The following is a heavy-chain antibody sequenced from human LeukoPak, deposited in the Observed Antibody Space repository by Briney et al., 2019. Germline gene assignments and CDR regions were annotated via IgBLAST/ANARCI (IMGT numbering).Heavy chain of an antibody. V-gene: IGHV3-7*01. CDR3: AKWGPHCVGDYCPALDS. CDR1: RFTFSNYW. CDR2: INQDGSKK. D-gene: IGHD2-21*02. Sequence: GGSLRLSCVASRFTFSNYWMSWVRQAPGKGLEWVANINQDGSKKPYADSMKGRYTISRDNAKESLYLQLNSLRADDTAVYYCAKWGPHCVGDYCPALDSWGQGTLVTVSS. J-gene: IGHJ4*02.